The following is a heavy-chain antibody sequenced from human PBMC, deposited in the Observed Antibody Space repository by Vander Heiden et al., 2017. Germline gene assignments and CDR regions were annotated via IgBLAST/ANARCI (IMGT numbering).Heavy chain of an antibody. CDR2: ISGSGGAT. Sequence: EVQLLESGGGLVQSGGSLRLSVAAPGFIFYNTAMGWGRQAPGKGLECVASISGSGGATYYADSVRGRFTFSRDNSKNTLYLQLNSLRAEDTGVYYCAKYHFSGSYYDYDYWGQGSLVTVSS. CDR3: AKYHFSGSYYDYDY. D-gene: IGHD3-10*01. J-gene: IGHJ4*02. V-gene: IGHV3-23*01. CDR1: GFIFYNTA.